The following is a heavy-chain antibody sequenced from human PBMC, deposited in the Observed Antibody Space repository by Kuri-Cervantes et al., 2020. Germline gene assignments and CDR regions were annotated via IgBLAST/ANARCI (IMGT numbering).Heavy chain of an antibody. Sequence: GESLKISCAASGFTFSSCAMSWVRQSPGKGLEWVSSITDSDGSTYYADSVKGRFTISRDNAKNSLYLQMNSLRAEDTAVYYCARGLLVVYAIDHWGQGTLVTVSS. CDR1: GFTFSSCA. V-gene: IGHV3-23*01. J-gene: IGHJ4*02. CDR3: ARGLLVVYAIDH. D-gene: IGHD2-8*02. CDR2: ITDSDGST.